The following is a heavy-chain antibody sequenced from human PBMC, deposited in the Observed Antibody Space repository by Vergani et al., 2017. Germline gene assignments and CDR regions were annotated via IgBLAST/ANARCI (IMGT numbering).Heavy chain of an antibody. Sequence: QVQLQESGPGLVKPSQTLSLTCTVSGGSISSGSYYWSWIRQPAGKGLEWIGRIYTSGSTNYNPSLKSRVTISVDTSKNQFSLKLSSVTAADTAVYYCARDSIVGGDDYRPLLGVGNKYYYYYMDVWGKGTTVTVSS. CDR1: GGSISSGSYY. J-gene: IGHJ6*03. V-gene: IGHV4-61*02. CDR3: ARDSIVGGDDYRPLLGVGNKYYYYYMDV. D-gene: IGHD5-12*01. CDR2: IYTSGST.